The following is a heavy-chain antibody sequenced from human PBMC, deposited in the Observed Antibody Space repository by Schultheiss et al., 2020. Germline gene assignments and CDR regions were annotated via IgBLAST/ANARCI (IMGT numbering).Heavy chain of an antibody. J-gene: IGHJ6*02. CDR1: GGSISSYY. Sequence: AETLSLTCTVSGGSISSYYWSWIRQPPGKGLEWIGHIYYSGSTYYNPSLKSRVSISVDTSKNQFSLKLNSVTAADTAVYYCARVSEVHMDVWGQGTTVTVSS. V-gene: IGHV4-59*12. CDR3: ARVSEVHMDV. CDR2: IYYSGST.